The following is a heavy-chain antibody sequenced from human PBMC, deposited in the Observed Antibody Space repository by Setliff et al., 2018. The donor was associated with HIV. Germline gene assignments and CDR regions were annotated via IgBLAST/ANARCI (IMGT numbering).Heavy chain of an antibody. CDR1: GGSISSYY. D-gene: IGHD3-10*01. CDR2: IYYSGSI. V-gene: IGHV4-59*01. J-gene: IGHJ6*02. Sequence: PLETLSLTCTVSGGSISSYYWSWIRQPPGKGLEWIGSIYYSGSINYNPSLESRVTISVDTSKNKYSLKLRSVTTADTAVYYCARDRGRGSGSPTRKYYYYGMDVWGQGTTVTVSS. CDR3: ARDRGRGSGSPTRKYYYYGMDV.